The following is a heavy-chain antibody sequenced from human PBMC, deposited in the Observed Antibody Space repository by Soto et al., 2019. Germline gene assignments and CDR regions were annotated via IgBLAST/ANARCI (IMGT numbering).Heavy chain of an antibody. D-gene: IGHD3-10*01. CDR3: ARGESLYYYGSGEYYYGMDV. V-gene: IGHV4-34*01. Sequence: SETLSLTCAVYGGSFSGYYWSWIRQPPGKGLEWIGEINHSGSTNYNPSLKSRVTISVDTSKNQFSLKLSSVTAADTAVYYCARGESLYYYGSGEYYYGMDVWGQGTTVTVSS. J-gene: IGHJ6*02. CDR1: GGSFSGYY. CDR2: INHSGST.